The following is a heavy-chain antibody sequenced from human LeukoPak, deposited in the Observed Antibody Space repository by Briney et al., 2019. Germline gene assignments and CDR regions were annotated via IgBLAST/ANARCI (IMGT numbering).Heavy chain of an antibody. CDR2: MNPNSGNT. Sequence: VASVKVSCKASGYTFTNYGISWVRQAPGLGLEWMGWMNPNSGNTGYAQKFQGRVTITRNTSISTAYMELSSLRSEDTAVYYCASGEWELGPVDYWGQGTLVTVSS. V-gene: IGHV1-8*03. D-gene: IGHD1-26*01. CDR1: GYTFTNYG. J-gene: IGHJ4*02. CDR3: ASGEWELGPVDY.